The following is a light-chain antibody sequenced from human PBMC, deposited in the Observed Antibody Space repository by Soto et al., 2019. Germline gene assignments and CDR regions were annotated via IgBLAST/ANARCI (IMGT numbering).Light chain of an antibody. J-gene: IGKJ1*01. CDR1: QRVSSNH. Sequence: ELTQSPGTLSVSAGERATLYCRASQRVSSNHLAWDQQKPGQAPRLLIYCASSRASGVSDRFSGSGSGTDFTLTISRLEPEDFAVYYCQQYGSSTRTFGQGTKVDI. CDR3: QQYGSSTRT. V-gene: IGKV3-20*01. CDR2: CAS.